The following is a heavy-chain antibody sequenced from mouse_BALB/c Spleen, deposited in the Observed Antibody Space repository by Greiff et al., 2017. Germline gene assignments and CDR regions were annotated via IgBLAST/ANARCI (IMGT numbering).Heavy chain of an antibody. CDR2: INPSSGYT. J-gene: IGHJ2*01. CDR1: GYTFTSYT. V-gene: IGHV1-4*01. Sequence: QVHVKQSGAELARPGASVKMSCKASGYTFTSYTMHWVKQRPGQGLEWIGYINPSSGYTNYNQKFKDKATLTADKSSSTAYMQLSSLTSEDSAVYYCARGGPYFDYWGQGTTLTVSS. CDR3: ARGGPYFDY.